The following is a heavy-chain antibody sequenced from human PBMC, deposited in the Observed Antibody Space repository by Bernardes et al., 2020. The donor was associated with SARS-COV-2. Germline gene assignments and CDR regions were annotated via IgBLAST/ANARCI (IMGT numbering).Heavy chain of an antibody. Sequence: SETLSLTCTVSGGSISSYYWSWIRQPPGKGLEWIGYIYYSGSTNYNPSLKSRVTISVDTSKNQFSLKLSSVTAADTAVYYCARDSPVYDFPWGSGRYDAFDIWGQGTMVTVSS. CDR2: IYYSGST. V-gene: IGHV4-59*01. D-gene: IGHD2-15*01. J-gene: IGHJ3*02. CDR1: GGSISSYY. CDR3: ARDSPVYDFPWGSGRYDAFDI.